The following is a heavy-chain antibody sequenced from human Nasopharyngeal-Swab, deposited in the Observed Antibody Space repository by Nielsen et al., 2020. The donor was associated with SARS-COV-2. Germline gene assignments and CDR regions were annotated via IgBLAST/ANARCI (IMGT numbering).Heavy chain of an antibody. Sequence: GESLKISCAASGFIFSSYSMNWVRQAPGKGLEWVSSISSSSSYIYYADSVKGRFTISRDNAKNSLYLQMNSLRAEDTAVYYCARDRGYSYDHHWGQGTLVTVSS. J-gene: IGHJ5*02. V-gene: IGHV3-21*01. CDR2: ISSSSSYI. D-gene: IGHD5-18*01. CDR1: GFIFSSYS. CDR3: ARDRGYSYDHH.